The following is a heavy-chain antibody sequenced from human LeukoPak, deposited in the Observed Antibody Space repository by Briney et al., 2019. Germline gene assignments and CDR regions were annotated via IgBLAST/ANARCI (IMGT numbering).Heavy chain of an antibody. D-gene: IGHD4-17*01. V-gene: IGHV3-15*07. CDR2: IESKSDGGTI. CDR1: GFTFTNAW. J-gene: IGHJ4*02. Sequence: GGSLRLSCSASGFTFTNAWLNWVRQAPGKGLEWVGRIESKSDGGTIAYAAPVKGRFTISRDDSKNTLYLQMNSLITEDTAVYYCAKDPSNYGDYVPFDYWGQGTLVTVSS. CDR3: AKDPSNYGDYVPFDY.